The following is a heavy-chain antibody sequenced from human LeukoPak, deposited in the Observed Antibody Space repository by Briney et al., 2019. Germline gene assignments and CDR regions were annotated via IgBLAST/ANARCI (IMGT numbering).Heavy chain of an antibody. D-gene: IGHD3-22*01. CDR3: ARGDDSSGYYSYYYYYYMDV. V-gene: IGHV1-2*02. J-gene: IGHJ6*03. Sequence: GASVKVSCKASGYTFTSYDINWVRQATGQGLEWMGWMNPNSGGTNYAQKFQGRVTMTRDTSISTAYMELSRLRSDDTAVYYCARGDDSSGYYSYYYYYYMDVWGKGTTVTVSS. CDR2: MNPNSGGT. CDR1: GYTFTSYD.